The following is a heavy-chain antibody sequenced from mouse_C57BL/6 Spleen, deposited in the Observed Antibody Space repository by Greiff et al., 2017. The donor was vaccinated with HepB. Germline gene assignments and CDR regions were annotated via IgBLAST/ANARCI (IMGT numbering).Heavy chain of an antibody. J-gene: IGHJ1*03. CDR3: AREGEDLELGWYFDV. D-gene: IGHD4-1*01. CDR1: GYTFTDYY. Sequence: EVQLQQSGPELVKPGASVKISCKASGYTFTDYYMNWVKQSHGKSLEWIGDINPNNGGTSYNQKFKGKATLTVDKSSSTAYMELRSLTSEDSAVYYCAREGEDLELGWYFDVWGTGTTVTVSS. CDR2: INPNNGGT. V-gene: IGHV1-26*01.